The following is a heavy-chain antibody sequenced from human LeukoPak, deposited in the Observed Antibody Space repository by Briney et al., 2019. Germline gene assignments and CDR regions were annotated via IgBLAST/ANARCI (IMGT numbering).Heavy chain of an antibody. CDR1: GHTLTELF. D-gene: IGHD2/OR15-2a*01. J-gene: IGHJ5*02. Sequence: GASVKVSCKVSGHTLTELFMHWARQAPGKGLEWMGGFDPEDGETIYAQKFQGRVTMTNDTSTHTGYMELSSLRSDDTAVYYCTLQRISFLNYFDPWGQGTLVTVSS. V-gene: IGHV1-24*01. CDR2: FDPEDGET. CDR3: TLQRISFLNYFDP.